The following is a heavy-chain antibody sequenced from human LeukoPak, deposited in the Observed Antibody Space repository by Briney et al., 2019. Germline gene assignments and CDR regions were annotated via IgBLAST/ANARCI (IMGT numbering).Heavy chain of an antibody. V-gene: IGHV5-51*01. J-gene: IGHJ4*02. CDR3: ATLGGDGYNYGYFDY. D-gene: IGHD5-24*01. CDR1: GYSFTSYW. CDR2: IYPGDSDT. Sequence: GEPLKISCKRSGYSFTSYWIGWVRQILGKGLGGLGIIYPGDSDTRYSPSFQGQVTISADKSISTAYLQWSSLKASDTAMYYCATLGGDGYNYGYFDYWGQGTLVTVSS.